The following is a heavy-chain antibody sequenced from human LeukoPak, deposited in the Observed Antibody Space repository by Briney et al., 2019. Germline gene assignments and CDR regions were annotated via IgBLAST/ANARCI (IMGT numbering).Heavy chain of an antibody. CDR2: IIPIFGTA. CDR1: GGTFSSYA. V-gene: IGHV1-69*06. J-gene: IGHJ6*03. CDR3: ARTYGSGSYDYYYYMDV. Sequence: SVKVSCKASGGTFSSYAISWVRQAPGQGLEWMGRIIPIFGTANYAQKFQGRVTITADKSTSTAYMELSSLRSEDTAVYYCARTYGSGSYDYYYYMDVWGKGTTVTVSS. D-gene: IGHD3-10*01.